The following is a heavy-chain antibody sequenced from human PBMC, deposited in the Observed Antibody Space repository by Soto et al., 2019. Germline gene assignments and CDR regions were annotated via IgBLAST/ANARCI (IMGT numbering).Heavy chain of an antibody. J-gene: IGHJ4*02. CDR1: GFTFSGFY. CDR3: GKDVWAH. V-gene: IGHV3-23*01. CDR2: ISNSGDKT. Sequence: EVQLLESGGGLVQPGGSLRLSCAASGFTFSGFYMNWVRQAPGKGLEWVSAISNSGDKTHYADSVMGRFTISRDNSKNTLFLQMNSLRAEDTAVYYCGKDVWAHWGQGTLVTVSS. D-gene: IGHD7-27*01.